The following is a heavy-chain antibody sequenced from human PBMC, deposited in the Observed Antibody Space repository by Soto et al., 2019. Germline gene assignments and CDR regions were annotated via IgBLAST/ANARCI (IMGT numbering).Heavy chain of an antibody. D-gene: IGHD3-10*01. CDR3: ARVSGIYYYGMDV. Sequence: SETLSLTCTVSGGSISSSSYYWGWIRQPPGKGLEWIGEINHSGSTNYNPSLKSRVTISVDTSTNQVSLKLSSVTAADTAVYYCARVSGIYYYGMDVWGQGTTVTVSS. J-gene: IGHJ6*02. V-gene: IGHV4-39*07. CDR1: GGSISSSSYY. CDR2: INHSGST.